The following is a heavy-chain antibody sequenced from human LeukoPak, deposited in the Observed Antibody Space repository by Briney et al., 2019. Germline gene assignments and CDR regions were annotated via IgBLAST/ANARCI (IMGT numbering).Heavy chain of an antibody. CDR2: IYTSGST. Sequence: PSETLSLTCTVSGGSISSYYWSWIRQPAGKGLEWIGRIYTSGSTNYNPSLKSRVTMSVDTSKNQFSLKLSSVTAADTAVYYCARLPRYSSSWFPTDWGQGTLVTVSS. CDR3: ARLPRYSSSWFPTD. J-gene: IGHJ4*02. D-gene: IGHD6-13*01. CDR1: GGSISSYY. V-gene: IGHV4-4*07.